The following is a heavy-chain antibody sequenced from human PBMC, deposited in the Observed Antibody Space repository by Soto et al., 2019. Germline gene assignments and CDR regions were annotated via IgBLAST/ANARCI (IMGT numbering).Heavy chain of an antibody. V-gene: IGHV3-23*01. Sequence: GGSLRLSCAASGFTFSSYAMSWVRQAPGKGLEWVSAISGSGGSTYYADSVKGRFTISRDNSKNTLYLQMNSLRAEDTAVYYCAKDRWDIVVVVAATRFDYWGQGTLVTVSS. CDR3: AKDRWDIVVVVAATRFDY. D-gene: IGHD2-15*01. CDR2: ISGSGGST. J-gene: IGHJ4*02. CDR1: GFTFSSYA.